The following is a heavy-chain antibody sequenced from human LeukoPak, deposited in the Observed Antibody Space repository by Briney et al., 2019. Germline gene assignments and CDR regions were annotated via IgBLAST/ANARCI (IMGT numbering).Heavy chain of an antibody. Sequence: SETLSLTCAVSGGSISSGGYSWNWIRQPPGKGLEWIGYIYHSGSTYYNPSLKSRVTISVDTSKNQFSLKLSSVTAADTAVYYCARLAGHSSTPRILGYDYWGQGTLVTVSS. CDR1: GGSISSGGYS. CDR2: IYHSGST. D-gene: IGHD6-13*01. J-gene: IGHJ4*02. CDR3: ARLAGHSSTPRILGYDY. V-gene: IGHV4-30-2*02.